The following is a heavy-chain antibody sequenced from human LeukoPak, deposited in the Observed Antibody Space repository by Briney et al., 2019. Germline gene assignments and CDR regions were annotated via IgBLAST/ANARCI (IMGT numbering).Heavy chain of an antibody. CDR1: GFTFSSYG. V-gene: IGHV3-30*18. Sequence: PGGSLRLSSAASGFTFSSYGMHWVRQAPGKGLEWVAVISYDGSNKYYADSVKGRFTISRDNSKNTLYLQMNSLRAEDTAVYYCAKDTFDYWGQGTLVTVSS. J-gene: IGHJ4*02. CDR2: ISYDGSNK. CDR3: AKDTFDY.